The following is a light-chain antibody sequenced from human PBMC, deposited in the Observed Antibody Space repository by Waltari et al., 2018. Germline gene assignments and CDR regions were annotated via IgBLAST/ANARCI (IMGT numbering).Light chain of an antibody. V-gene: IGLV2-23*01. CDR1: SSDIGSYNV. CDR2: GGN. CDR3: SSYAGRVV. Sequence: QSALTQPASVSGSRGQSITISCTGSSSDIGSYNVVSWYQHHPGKAPKLLSYGGNNRPSGVSIRFSGSKSGNSASLTISGLQADDEADYYCSSYAGRVVFGGGTKLTVL. J-gene: IGLJ3*02.